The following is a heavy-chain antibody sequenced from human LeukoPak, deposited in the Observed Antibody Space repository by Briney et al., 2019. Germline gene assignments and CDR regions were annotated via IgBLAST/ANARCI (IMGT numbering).Heavy chain of an antibody. J-gene: IGHJ6*02. V-gene: IGHV3-30*03. CDR1: GFTFSSYG. Sequence: GGSLRLSCAASGFTFSSYGMHWVRQAPGKGLEWVAVISYGGSNKYYADSVKGRFTISRDNSKNTLYLQMNSLRAEDTAVYYCARMYYDFWSGYNGYYYYYGMDVWGQGTTVTVSS. CDR3: ARMYYDFWSGYNGYYYYYGMDV. CDR2: ISYGGSNK. D-gene: IGHD3-3*01.